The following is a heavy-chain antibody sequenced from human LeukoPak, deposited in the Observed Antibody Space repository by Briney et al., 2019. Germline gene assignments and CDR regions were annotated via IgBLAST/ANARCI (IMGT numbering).Heavy chain of an antibody. CDR3: ARARSQYSGYDYKS. CDR1: GGSFSGYY. V-gene: IGHV4-34*01. D-gene: IGHD5-12*01. J-gene: IGHJ4*02. Sequence: PSVTLSLTCSVYGGSFSGYYWSWIRHPPGKGLGWMGEINHSGSTNYNPSLKSRVTISVDTSKNQFPLKLSSVPAADTAVYYCARARSQYSGYDYKSWGQGTLVTVCS. CDR2: INHSGST.